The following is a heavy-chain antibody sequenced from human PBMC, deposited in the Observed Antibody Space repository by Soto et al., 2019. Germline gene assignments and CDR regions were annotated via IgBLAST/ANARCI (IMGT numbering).Heavy chain of an antibody. CDR1: GGTFSSYA. J-gene: IGHJ6*02. D-gene: IGHD3-3*01. CDR3: ARGRIEWYGMDV. CDR2: IIPIFGTA. V-gene: IGHV1-69*13. Sequence: GASVKVSCKASGGTFSSYAISWVRQAPGQGLEWMGGIIPIFGTANYAQKFQGRVTITADESTSTAYMELSSLRSEDTAVYYCARGRIEWYGMDVWGQGTTVTVSS.